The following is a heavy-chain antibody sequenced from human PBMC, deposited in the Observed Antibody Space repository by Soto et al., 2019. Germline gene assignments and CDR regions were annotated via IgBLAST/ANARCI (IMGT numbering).Heavy chain of an antibody. CDR1: GGSFSGYY. CDR2: INHSGST. V-gene: IGHV4-34*01. CDR3: ARDKITGLFDY. D-gene: IGHD2-8*02. Sequence: ASETLSLTCAVYGGSFSGYYWTWIRQPPGTGLEWIGEINHSGSTYYNPSLKSRVTISVDTSKNQFSLKLTSVTAADTAVYYCARDKITGLFDYWGQGTLVTVSS. J-gene: IGHJ4*02.